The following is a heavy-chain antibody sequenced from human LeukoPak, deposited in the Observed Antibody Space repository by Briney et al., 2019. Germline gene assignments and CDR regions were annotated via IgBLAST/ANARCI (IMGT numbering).Heavy chain of an antibody. CDR1: GGSISSSSYY. CDR3: ARGGSSSWYSWFDP. J-gene: IGHJ5*02. CDR2: IYYSGST. Sequence: SETLSLTCTVSGGSISSSSYYWGWIRQPPGKGLEWIGSIYYSGSTYYNPSLKSRVTISVDTSKNQFSLKLSSVTAADTAVYYCARGGSSSWYSWFDPWGQGTLVTVSS. V-gene: IGHV4-39*07. D-gene: IGHD6-13*01.